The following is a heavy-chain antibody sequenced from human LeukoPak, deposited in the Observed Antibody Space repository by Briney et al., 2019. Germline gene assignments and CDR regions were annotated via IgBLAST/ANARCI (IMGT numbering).Heavy chain of an antibody. CDR1: GGTFSSYA. J-gene: IGHJ6*02. D-gene: IGHD2-2*01. CDR2: IIPIFGTA. CDR3: ATPKAVVPAARSFDYYYYYGMDV. V-gene: IGHV1-69*13. Sequence: VASVKVSCKASGGTFSSYAISWVRQAPGQGLEWMGGIIPIFGTANYAQKFQGRVTITADESTSTAYMELSSLRSEDTAVYYCATPKAVVPAARSFDYYYYYGMDVWGQGTTVTVSS.